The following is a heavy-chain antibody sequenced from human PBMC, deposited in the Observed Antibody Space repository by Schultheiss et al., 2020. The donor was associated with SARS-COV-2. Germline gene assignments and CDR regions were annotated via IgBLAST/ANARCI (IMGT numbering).Heavy chain of an antibody. CDR2: ISSSGSTI. J-gene: IGHJ4*02. CDR1: GFTFSSYS. Sequence: GGSLRLSCAASGFTFSSYSMNWVRQAPGKGLEWVSYISSSGSTIYYADSVKGRFTISRENAKNSLYLQMNSLRDEDTAVYYCARGAREDSHRVYFDYWGQGTLVTVSS. CDR3: ARGAREDSHRVYFDY. D-gene: IGHD2-15*01. V-gene: IGHV3-48*02.